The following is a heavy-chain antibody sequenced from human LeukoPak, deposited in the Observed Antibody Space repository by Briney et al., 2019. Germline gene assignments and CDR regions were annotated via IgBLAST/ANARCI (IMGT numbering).Heavy chain of an antibody. D-gene: IGHD1-26*01. CDR3: AKWGYSGSYGTDY. Sequence: GGSLRLSCAASGFSFSTYTMNWVRQAPGKGLEWVSSISSSSSYIYYADSMKGRFTISRDNAKNSLFLQMNNLRAEDTAVYYCAKWGYSGSYGTDYWGQGTLVTVSS. J-gene: IGHJ4*02. V-gene: IGHV3-21*01. CDR1: GFSFSTYT. CDR2: ISSSSSYI.